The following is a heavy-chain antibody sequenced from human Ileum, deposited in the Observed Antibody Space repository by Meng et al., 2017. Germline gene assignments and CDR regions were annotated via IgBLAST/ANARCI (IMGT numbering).Heavy chain of an antibody. CDR3: ARENDNWNYFDY. CDR1: GYTFRNYP. D-gene: IGHD1-1*01. J-gene: IGHJ4*02. CDR2: INAGNGNI. Sequence: QVQLVQSGAEWRVVGPSVKVSCTASGYTFRNYPLHWVRQAPGQRPEWMGWINAGNGNIKISQKFQGRITITSDTSATAYMELSSLRSEDTAVYFCARENDNWNYFDYWGQGSLVTVSS. V-gene: IGHV1-3*01.